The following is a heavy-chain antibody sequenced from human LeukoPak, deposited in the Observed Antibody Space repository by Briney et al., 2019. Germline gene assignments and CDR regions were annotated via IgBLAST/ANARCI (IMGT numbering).Heavy chain of an antibody. Sequence: GGSLRLSCAASGFTFDDYAMHWVRQAPGKGLEWVSGISWNSGSIGYADSVKGRFTISRDNAKNSLYLQMNSLRAEDTALYYCAKDIIAAGVRSYGMDVWGQGTTVTVSS. J-gene: IGHJ6*02. CDR3: AKDIIAAGVRSYGMDV. V-gene: IGHV3-9*01. D-gene: IGHD6-13*01. CDR1: GFTFDDYA. CDR2: ISWNSGSI.